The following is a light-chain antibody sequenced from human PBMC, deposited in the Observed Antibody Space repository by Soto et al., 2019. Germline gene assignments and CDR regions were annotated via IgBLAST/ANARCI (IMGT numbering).Light chain of an antibody. CDR3: QQSYTAPSIT. CDR2: GVS. Sequence: DIQRTQSPSSLSASGWDKFTITCRASQSISSSLNWYQQKSGKAHNLLIYGVSRLQGGVPSRFSGSGSGTDFTLSISSLQPEDFATYYCQQSYTAPSITFGQGTRLEIK. CDR1: QSISSS. V-gene: IGKV1-39*01. J-gene: IGKJ5*01.